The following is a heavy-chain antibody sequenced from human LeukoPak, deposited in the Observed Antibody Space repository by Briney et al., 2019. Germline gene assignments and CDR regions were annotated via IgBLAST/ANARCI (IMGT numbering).Heavy chain of an antibody. CDR1: GGSISSYY. CDR3: ARGVNSGYFDY. CDR2: IYYSGST. V-gene: IGHV4-59*01. D-gene: IGHD1-26*01. J-gene: IGHJ4*02. Sequence: SETLSLTCTVSGGSISSYYWTWIRQPPRKGLEWIGYIYYSGSTNYNPSLKSRVTISVDTSKNQFSLKLTSVTAADTAVYYCARGVNSGYFDYCGQGTLVTVSS.